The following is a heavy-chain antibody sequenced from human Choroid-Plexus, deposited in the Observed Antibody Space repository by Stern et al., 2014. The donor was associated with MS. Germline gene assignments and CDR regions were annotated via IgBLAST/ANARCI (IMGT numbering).Heavy chain of an antibody. V-gene: IGHV3-30*18. CDR3: AKDRQYLTYFFDH. Sequence: VQLVESGGGVVQPGRPLRLSCVASGFTFGSCAIHWVRQAPGKGLAWVAGVSYDGSNKYYADSVKGRFTISRDNSQNTLYMQMSSLRPEDTAVYYCAKDRQYLTYFFDHWGQGSLVTVSS. CDR1: GFTFGSCA. J-gene: IGHJ5*02. D-gene: IGHD2/OR15-2a*01. CDR2: VSYDGSNK.